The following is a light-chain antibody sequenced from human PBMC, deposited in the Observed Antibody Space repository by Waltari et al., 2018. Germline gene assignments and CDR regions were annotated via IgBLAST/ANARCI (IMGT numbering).Light chain of an antibody. CDR2: DVY. CDR3: GQGTHLPFT. J-gene: IGKJ3*01. Sequence: DVVMTQSPLSLSITPGQSASISCRSSQSLIHGNGNTYLSWYHQKPGQPPRRLIYDVYDRDSRVPDRFRGSGAGTDFTLTISRVETEYIGVYYCGQGTHLPFTFGPGTKLDI. CDR1: QSLIHGNGNTY. V-gene: IGKV2-30*02.